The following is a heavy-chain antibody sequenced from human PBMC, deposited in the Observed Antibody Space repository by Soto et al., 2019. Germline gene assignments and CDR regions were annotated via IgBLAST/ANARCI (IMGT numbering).Heavy chain of an antibody. J-gene: IGHJ5*02. CDR3: ARVLSGEKTYYDFWSGYHNWFDP. V-gene: IGHV6-1*01. CDR2: TYYRSKWYN. CDR1: GDSVSSNSAA. D-gene: IGHD3-3*01. Sequence: SQTLSLTCVISGDSVSSNSAAWNWIRQSPSRGLEWLGRTYYRSKWYNDYAVSVKSRITINPDTSKNQFSLQLNSVTPEDTAVYYCARVLSGEKTYYDFWSGYHNWFDPWGQGTLVTV.